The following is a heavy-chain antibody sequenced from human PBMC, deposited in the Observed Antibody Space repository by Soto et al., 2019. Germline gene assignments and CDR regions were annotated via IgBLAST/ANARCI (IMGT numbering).Heavy chain of an antibody. CDR3: AKDVFSCGWYNYFDP. V-gene: IGHV3-30*18. CDR1: GFTVNNFG. Sequence: QVHLVESGGGVVQPGRSLRLSCAASGFTVNNFGMHWVRQAPGKGPEWVAMISHDGTAKYYADSVKGRFTISRDNSKNTLYLQMNNLRTEDTAVYYCAKDVFSCGWYNYFDPWGQGTLVTVSS. CDR2: ISHDGTAK. J-gene: IGHJ5*02. D-gene: IGHD6-19*01.